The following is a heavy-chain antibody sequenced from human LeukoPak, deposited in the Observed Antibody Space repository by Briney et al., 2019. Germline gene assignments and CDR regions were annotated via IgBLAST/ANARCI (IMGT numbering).Heavy chain of an antibody. D-gene: IGHD6-19*01. V-gene: IGHV5-51*01. Sequence: GESLKISCKASGYNFTSYWIAWVRQMPGKGLEWMGIFYPDDSETRYSPSFQGQVTFSADKSTSAAYLQWTSLKASDTAMYYCANSVAVAGTALDYWGQGTLVTVSS. CDR1: GYNFTSYW. CDR2: FYPDDSET. CDR3: ANSVAVAGTALDY. J-gene: IGHJ4*02.